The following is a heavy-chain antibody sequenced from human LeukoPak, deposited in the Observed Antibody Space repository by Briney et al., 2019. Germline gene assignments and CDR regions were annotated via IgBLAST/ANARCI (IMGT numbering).Heavy chain of an antibody. Sequence: GGSLRLSCAASGFTFSSYAMSWVRQAPGKGLVWVSRINSDGSSTSYADSVKGRFTISRDNAKNTLYLQMNSLRAEDTAVYYCARGGRYYDSSGYYYFDYWGQGTLVTVSS. D-gene: IGHD3-22*01. V-gene: IGHV3-74*01. CDR3: ARGGRYYDSSGYYYFDY. J-gene: IGHJ4*02. CDR2: INSDGSST. CDR1: GFTFSSYA.